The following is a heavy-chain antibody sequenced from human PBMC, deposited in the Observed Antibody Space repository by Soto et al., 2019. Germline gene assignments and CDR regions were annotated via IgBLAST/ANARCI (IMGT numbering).Heavy chain of an antibody. CDR1: GYAFTTYG. V-gene: IGHV1-18*01. J-gene: IGHJ4*02. D-gene: IGHD1-1*01. Sequence: QVHLVQSGAEVKKPGASVKVSCQGSGYAFTTYGITWVRQAPGQGLEWMGWISANNGNTNYAQKLQGRVTVTRDTSPSTAYMELRSLRYDDTAVYYCARGRYGDYWGQGALVTVSS. CDR2: ISANNGNT. CDR3: ARGRYGDY.